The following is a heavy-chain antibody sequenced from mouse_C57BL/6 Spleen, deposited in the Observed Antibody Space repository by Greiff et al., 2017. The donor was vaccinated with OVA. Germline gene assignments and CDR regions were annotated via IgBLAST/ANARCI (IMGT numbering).Heavy chain of an antibody. CDR1: GYTFTSYW. J-gene: IGHJ1*03. CDR2: IYPGSGST. D-gene: IGHD1-1*01. CDR3: AKFEYYGSGYGYFDV. V-gene: IGHV1-55*01. Sequence: QVQLQQPGAELVKPGASVKMSCKASGYTFTSYWITWVKQRPGQGLEWIGDIYPGSGSTNYNEKFKSKATLTVDTSSSTAYMQLSSLTSEDSAVYDCAKFEYYGSGYGYFDVWGTGTTVTVSS.